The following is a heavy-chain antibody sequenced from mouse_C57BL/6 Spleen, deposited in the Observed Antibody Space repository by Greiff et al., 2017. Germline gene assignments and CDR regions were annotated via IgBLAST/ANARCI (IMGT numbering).Heavy chain of an antibody. CDR1: GYAFSSSW. J-gene: IGHJ3*01. CDR3: ARVYGNSWFAY. D-gene: IGHD2-1*01. CDR2: IYPGDGDT. Sequence: VQLQQSGPELVKPGASVKISCKASGYAFSSSWMTWVKQRPGKGLEWIGRIYPGDGDTNYKGKFKGKATLTADKSSSTAYMQLSSLTSEDSAVYFCARVYGNSWFAYWGQGTLVTVSA. V-gene: IGHV1-82*01.